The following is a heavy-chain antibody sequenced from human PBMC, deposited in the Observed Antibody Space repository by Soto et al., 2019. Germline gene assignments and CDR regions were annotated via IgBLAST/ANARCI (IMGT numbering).Heavy chain of an antibody. V-gene: IGHV1-58*01. CDR1: GFTFTSSA. CDR3: AAPRYSSGWYGVASFDY. Sequence: SVRVSCKASGFTFTSSAVQWVRQARGQRLEWIGWIVVGSGNTNYAQKFQERVTITRDMSTSTAYMELSSLRSEDTAVYYCAAPRYSSGWYGVASFDYWGQGTLVTVSS. J-gene: IGHJ4*02. D-gene: IGHD6-19*01. CDR2: IVVGSGNT.